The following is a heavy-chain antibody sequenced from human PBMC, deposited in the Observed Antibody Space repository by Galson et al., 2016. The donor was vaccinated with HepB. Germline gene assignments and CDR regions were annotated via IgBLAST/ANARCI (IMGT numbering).Heavy chain of an antibody. Sequence: SLRLSCAASGFSVSGNYMGWVRQAPGKGLEWVSVLYPDGRTYYGDSVKDRFTISRDNSKNILFLQMNSLRAEDTAVYYCAKNSGWYGNGYFDLWGRGTLLTVSS. CDR2: LYPDGRT. CDR1: GFSVSGNY. D-gene: IGHD6-19*01. CDR3: AKNSGWYGNGYFDL. J-gene: IGHJ2*01. V-gene: IGHV3-66*01.